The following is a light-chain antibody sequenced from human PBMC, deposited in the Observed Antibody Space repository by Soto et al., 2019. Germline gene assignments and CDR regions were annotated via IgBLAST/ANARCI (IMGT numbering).Light chain of an antibody. J-gene: IGKJ2*01. CDR1: QIISNY. CDR3: QQSYTTPRT. CDR2: AAS. Sequence: DIQMTQSPSSLSASVGDRVTIACRASQIISNYLNWFHQKPGKAPNLLIYAASSLQSGVPSRFSGSGSGTDFTLTISSVQPEDFATYYCQQSYTTPRTFGQGTKLEI. V-gene: IGKV1-39*01.